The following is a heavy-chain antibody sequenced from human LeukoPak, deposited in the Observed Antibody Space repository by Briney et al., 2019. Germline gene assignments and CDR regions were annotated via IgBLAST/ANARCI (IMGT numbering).Heavy chain of an antibody. CDR3: AREWIQLWLTGD. CDR2: ISGSGGST. Sequence: PGVSLRLSCAASGFTFSSYAMSWVRQAPGKGLVWVSAISGSGGSTYYADSVKGRFTISRDNSKNTLSLQMNGLRAEDTAVYYCAREWIQLWLTGDWGQGTLVTVSS. D-gene: IGHD5-18*01. V-gene: IGHV3-23*01. J-gene: IGHJ4*02. CDR1: GFTFSSYA.